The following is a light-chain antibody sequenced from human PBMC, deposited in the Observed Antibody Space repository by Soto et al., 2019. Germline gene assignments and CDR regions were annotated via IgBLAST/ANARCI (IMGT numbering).Light chain of an antibody. J-gene: IGKJ5*01. Sequence: DILMTQSPSSLSSSLGDRFSISCRSSQTISNYLKWYQQKPGKAPKVLICAASSLQSGVPPRFSGSGSWTDVTLPISSLQPEDFATYYCQQSYSTPRTFGQGTRLEIK. CDR2: AAS. V-gene: IGKV1-39*01. CDR1: QTISNY. CDR3: QQSYSTPRT.